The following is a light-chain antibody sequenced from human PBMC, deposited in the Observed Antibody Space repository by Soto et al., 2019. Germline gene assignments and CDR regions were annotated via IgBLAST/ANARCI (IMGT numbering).Light chain of an antibody. CDR3: LQDYNRPYT. J-gene: IGKJ5*01. CDR2: AAS. Sequence: IQMTQSPSSLSASVGDRVTITCRASQGIGNDLGWYQQKPGKAPKLLIYAASNLQSGVPSRFSGSGSGTDFTLTISSLQAEDFATYYCLQDYNRPYTFGQGTRLEI. CDR1: QGIGND. V-gene: IGKV1-6*01.